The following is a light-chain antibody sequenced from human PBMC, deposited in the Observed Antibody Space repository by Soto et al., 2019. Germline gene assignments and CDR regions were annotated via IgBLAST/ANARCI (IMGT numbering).Light chain of an antibody. CDR1: SSNIGNNF. CDR3: GTWDSSLSAGV. J-gene: IGLJ2*01. V-gene: IGLV1-51*01. Sequence: QSVLTQPPSVSAAPGQKVTICCCGSSSNIGNNFVSWYQQLPGTAPKLLIYDNNKRPSGIPDRFSGSKSGTSATLGITGLQTGGEADYYCGTWDSSLSAGVFGGGTQLTVL. CDR2: DNN.